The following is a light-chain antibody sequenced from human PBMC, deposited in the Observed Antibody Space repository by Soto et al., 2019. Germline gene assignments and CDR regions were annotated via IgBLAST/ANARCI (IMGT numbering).Light chain of an antibody. CDR1: SSNIGKNY. CDR3: GAWDSSLSAYV. V-gene: IGLV1-51*01. J-gene: IGLJ1*01. CDR2: DNN. Sequence: QSVLTQPPSVSAAPGQKVTISCSGSSSNIGKNYVCWYQQLPGTAPKLLTYDNNKRPSGIPDRFSVSKSGTSATLGITGLQTGDEADYYCGAWDSSLSAYVFGTGTKVTVL.